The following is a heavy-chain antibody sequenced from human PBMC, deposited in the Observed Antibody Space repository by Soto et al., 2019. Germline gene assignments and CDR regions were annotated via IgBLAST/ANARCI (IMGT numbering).Heavy chain of an antibody. CDR1: GSSISSYY. Sequence: PSATLSLTCTVSGSSISSYYWSWIRQPPGKGLEWIGYIYYSGSTNYNPSLKSRVTISVDTSKIQFSLKLRSVTAADTAVYYCARSAIVVVTPNWFDPWGQGTLVTVSS. V-gene: IGHV4-59*01. CDR3: ARSAIVVVTPNWFDP. J-gene: IGHJ5*02. D-gene: IGHD2-21*02. CDR2: IYYSGST.